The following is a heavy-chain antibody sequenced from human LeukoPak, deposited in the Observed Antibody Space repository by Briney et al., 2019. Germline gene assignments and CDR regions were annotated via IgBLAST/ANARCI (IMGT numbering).Heavy chain of an antibody. Sequence: PGGSLRLSCAASGFTLNTNYMNWVRQVPGKGLVWVSVIYAGGNTYYADSVKERFTISRDNSRNTLYLQMNSLRGDDTAVYYCAREVYSSTWFDLWGQGTLVTVSS. J-gene: IGHJ4*02. V-gene: IGHV3-66*01. CDR3: AREVYSSTWFDL. CDR2: IYAGGNT. CDR1: GFTLNTNY. D-gene: IGHD6-13*01.